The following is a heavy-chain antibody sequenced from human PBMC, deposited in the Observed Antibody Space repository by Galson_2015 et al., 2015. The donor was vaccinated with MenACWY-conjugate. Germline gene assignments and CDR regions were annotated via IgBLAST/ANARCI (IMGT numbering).Heavy chain of an antibody. J-gene: IGHJ3*02. V-gene: IGHV4-30-2*01. CDR3: ARVPPKSVVHETNAFDI. CDR1: GGSISSSGHS. Sequence: TLSLTCAVSGGSISSSGHSWSWIRQPPGKGLEWIGYIDHSENTFYKLSLQSRLTISVDRSKNQFSLRLSSVTAADTAMYYCARVPPKSVVHETNAFDIWGQGTMVTVSS. D-gene: IGHD3-22*01. CDR2: IDHSENT.